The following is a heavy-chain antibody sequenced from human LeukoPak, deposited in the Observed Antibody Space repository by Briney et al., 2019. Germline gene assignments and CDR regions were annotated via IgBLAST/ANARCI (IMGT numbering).Heavy chain of an antibody. D-gene: IGHD6-19*01. V-gene: IGHV7-4-1*02. J-gene: IGHJ5*02. Sequence: ASVKVSCKASGYTFTSYAMNWVRQAPGQGLEWMGWINTNTGNPTYAQGFTGRFVFSLDTSVSTAYLQISSLKAEDTAVYYCTRDPGSGWYLGRGYWFDPWGQGTLVTVSS. CDR1: GYTFTSYA. CDR3: TRDPGSGWYLGRGYWFDP. CDR2: INTNTGNP.